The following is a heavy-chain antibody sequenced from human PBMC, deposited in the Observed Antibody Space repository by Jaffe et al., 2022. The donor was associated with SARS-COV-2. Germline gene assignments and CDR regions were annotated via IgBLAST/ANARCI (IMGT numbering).Heavy chain of an antibody. J-gene: IGHJ4*02. CDR3: ARQRCSSTSCSTGGYFDY. CDR1: GGSISSGSYY. CDR2: IYTSGST. Sequence: QVQLQESGPGLVKPSQTLSLTCTVSGGSISSGSYYWSWIRQPAGKGLEWIGRIYTSGSTNYNPSLKSRVTISVDTSKNQFSLKLSSVTAADTAVYYCARQRCSSTSCSTGGYFDYWGQGTLVTVSS. V-gene: IGHV4-61*02. D-gene: IGHD2-2*01.